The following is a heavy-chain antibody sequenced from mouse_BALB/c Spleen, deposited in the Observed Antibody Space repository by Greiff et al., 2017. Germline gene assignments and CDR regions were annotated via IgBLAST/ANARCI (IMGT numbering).Heavy chain of an antibody. CDR3: ARHYAYYAMDY. CDR2: ILPGSGST. V-gene: IGHV1-9*01. J-gene: IGHJ4*01. Sequence: QVQLKESGAELMKPGASVKISCKATGYTFSSYWIEWVKQRPGHGLEWIGEILPGSGSTNYNEKFKGKATFTADTSSNTAYMQLSSLTSEDSAVYYCARHYAYYAMDYWGQGTSVTVSS. CDR1: GYTFSSYW. D-gene: IGHD1-1*01.